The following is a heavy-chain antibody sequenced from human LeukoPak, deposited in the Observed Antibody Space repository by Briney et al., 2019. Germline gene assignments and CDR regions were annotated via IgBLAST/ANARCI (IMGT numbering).Heavy chain of an antibody. CDR2: ISSSSSTI. Sequence: GGTLKLSCAASGFTFSSYGMSWVRQAPGKGLEWVSYISSSSSTIYYADSVKGRFTISRDNAKNSLYLQVNSLRAEDTAVYYCARSSRELGGYAPWELMPPFDYWGQGTLVTVSS. V-gene: IGHV3-48*01. J-gene: IGHJ4*02. CDR3: ARSSRELGGYAPWELMPPFDY. CDR1: GFTFSSYG. D-gene: IGHD1-7*01.